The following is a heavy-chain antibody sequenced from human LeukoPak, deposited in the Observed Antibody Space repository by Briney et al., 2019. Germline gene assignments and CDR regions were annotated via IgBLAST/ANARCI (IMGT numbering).Heavy chain of an antibody. CDR1: GFSFSTYS. J-gene: IGHJ4*02. Sequence: GGSLRLSCAASGFSFSTYSMNWVRQAPGKGLEWVSYIVGSSSTIYYADSVKGRFTISRDNAKNSLYLQMDSLRAEATAVYYCATDSPETAAFDYWGQGTLVTVSS. V-gene: IGHV3-48*04. D-gene: IGHD1-1*01. CDR2: IVGSSSTI. CDR3: ATDSPETAAFDY.